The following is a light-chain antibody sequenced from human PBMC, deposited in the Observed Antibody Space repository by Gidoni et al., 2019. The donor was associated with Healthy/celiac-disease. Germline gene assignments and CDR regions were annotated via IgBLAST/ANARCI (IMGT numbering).Light chain of an antibody. CDR1: QDISNY. Sequence: IQMTQCPSSLSASVGDRVTITCQASQDISNYLNWYQQKPGKAPKLLIYDASNLETGVPSRFSGSGSGTDFTFTISSLQPEDIATYYCQQYDNLPRTFGQGTKVEIK. CDR3: QQYDNLPRT. V-gene: IGKV1-33*01. CDR2: DAS. J-gene: IGKJ1*01.